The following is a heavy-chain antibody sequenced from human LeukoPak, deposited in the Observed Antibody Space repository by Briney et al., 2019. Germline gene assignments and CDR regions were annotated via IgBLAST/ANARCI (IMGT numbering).Heavy chain of an antibody. J-gene: IGHJ4*02. V-gene: IGHV1-18*01. D-gene: IGHD3-3*01. CDR3: ARDSSVFDFWSGYYSY. CDR2: ISAYNGNT. CDR1: GYTFTSYG. Sequence: GASVKVSCKASGYTFTSYGISWVRQAPGQGLEWMGWISAYNGNTNYAQKLQGRVTMTTDTSTSTAYMELRSLRSDDTAVYYCARDSSVFDFWSGYYSYWGQGTLVTVSS.